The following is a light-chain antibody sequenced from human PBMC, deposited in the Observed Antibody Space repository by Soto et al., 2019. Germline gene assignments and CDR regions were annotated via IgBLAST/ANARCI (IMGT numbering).Light chain of an antibody. CDR3: APWDGSLNGYA. V-gene: IGLV1-44*01. J-gene: IGLJ1*01. Sequence: QSALTQPPSASGTPGQRVTISCSGSSSNIGSFSVNWYQQVPGTAPKLLIYRDDKRPPGVPDRFSGSKSGTSASLAISGLQSEDEADYYCAPWDGSLNGYAFGTGTKVTVL. CDR2: RDD. CDR1: SSNIGSFS.